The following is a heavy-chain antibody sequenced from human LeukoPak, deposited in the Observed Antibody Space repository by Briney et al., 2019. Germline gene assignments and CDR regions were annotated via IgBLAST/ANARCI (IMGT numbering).Heavy chain of an antibody. Sequence: SETLSLTCTVSGGSISSYSWSWIRQPPGKGLEWLGYVYYSGSTNYNPSLKSRVTISVDTSKNQFSLKLSSVTAADTAVYYCARGVAAAGTRYYFDYWGQGTLVTVSS. V-gene: IGHV4-59*12. D-gene: IGHD6-13*01. CDR3: ARGVAAAGTRYYFDY. CDR1: GGSISSYS. CDR2: VYYSGST. J-gene: IGHJ4*02.